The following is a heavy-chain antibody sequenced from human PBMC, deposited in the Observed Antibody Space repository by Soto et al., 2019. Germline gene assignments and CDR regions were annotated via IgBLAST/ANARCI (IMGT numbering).Heavy chain of an antibody. CDR2: ISSSSSYI. D-gene: IGHD5-12*01. V-gene: IGHV3-21*01. Sequence: EVQLVESGGGLVKPGGSLRLSCAASGFTFSSYSMNWVRQAPGKGLEWVSSISSSSSYIYYADSVKGRFTISRDNAKNSLYLQMNSLRAEDTAVYYCARLPGRMATITSDYWGQGTLVTVSS. CDR1: GFTFSSYS. CDR3: ARLPGRMATITSDY. J-gene: IGHJ4*02.